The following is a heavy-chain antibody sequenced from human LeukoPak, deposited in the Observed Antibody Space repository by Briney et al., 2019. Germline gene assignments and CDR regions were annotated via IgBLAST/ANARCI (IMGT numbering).Heavy chain of an antibody. CDR1: GYTFTSYY. D-gene: IGHD2-21*01. V-gene: IGHV1-46*01. CDR2: INPSGGST. Sequence: ASVKVSCKASGYTFTSYYMHWVRQAPEQGFEWMGIINPSGGSTSYAQKFQGRVTMTRDTSTSTVYMELSSLRSEDTAVYYCAYSGAANWFDPWGQGTLVTVSS. CDR3: AYSGAANWFDP. J-gene: IGHJ5*02.